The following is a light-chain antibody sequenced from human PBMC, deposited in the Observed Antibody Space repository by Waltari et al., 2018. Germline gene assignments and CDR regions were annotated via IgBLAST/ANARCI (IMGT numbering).Light chain of an antibody. CDR2: EVN. Sequence: QSALTQPASVTGSPGPSITISCTGTSSDVGGYNFVSWYQQHPGQVPKLIVYEVNNRPPGVSNRFSGSKSGNTASLTISGLQAEDEADYYCSSYTSISTGIFGGGTKLTVL. V-gene: IGLV2-14*03. CDR3: SSYTSISTGI. J-gene: IGLJ2*01. CDR1: SSDVGGYNF.